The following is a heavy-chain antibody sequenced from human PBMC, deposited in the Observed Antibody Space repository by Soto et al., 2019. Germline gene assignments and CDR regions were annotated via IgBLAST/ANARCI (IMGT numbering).Heavy chain of an antibody. D-gene: IGHD1-7*01. CDR2: VNPNSGGT. CDR1: GYTFTGYY. J-gene: IGHJ6*02. Sequence: ASVKVSCKASGYTFTGYYMHWVRQAPGQGLEWMGWVNPNSGGTNYAQKFQGWVTMTRDTSISTAYMELSRLRSDDTAVYYCARTGGAGTNYYYYGMDVWGQGTTVTVS. CDR3: ARTGGAGTNYYYYGMDV. V-gene: IGHV1-2*04.